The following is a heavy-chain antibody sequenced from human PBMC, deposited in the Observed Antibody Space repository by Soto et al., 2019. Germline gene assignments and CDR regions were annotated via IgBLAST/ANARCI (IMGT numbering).Heavy chain of an antibody. CDR2: INHSGST. V-gene: IGHV4-34*01. J-gene: IGHJ5*02. CDR1: GGSFSGYY. Sequence: SETLSLTCAVYGGSFSGYYLSWIRQPPGKGLEWIGEINHSGSTNYNPSLKSRVTISVDTSKNQFSLKLSSVTAADTAVYYCARAQASGWFDPWGQGTLVTVSS. CDR3: ARAQASGWFDP.